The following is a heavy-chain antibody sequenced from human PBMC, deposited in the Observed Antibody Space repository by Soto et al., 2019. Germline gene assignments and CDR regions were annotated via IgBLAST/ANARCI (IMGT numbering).Heavy chain of an antibody. V-gene: IGHV1-18*01. CDR2: ISAYNGNT. Sequence: QVQLVQSGAEVKKPGASVKVSCKASGYTFTSYGISWVRQAPGQGREWMGWISAYNGNTNYAQKLQGRVTMTTDTSTSTAYMERRSLRSDDTAMYYCARVRGVVPAAMLYYYYYMDVWGKGTTGTGSS. D-gene: IGHD2-2*01. J-gene: IGHJ6*03. CDR1: GYTFTSYG. CDR3: ARVRGVVPAAMLYYYYYMDV.